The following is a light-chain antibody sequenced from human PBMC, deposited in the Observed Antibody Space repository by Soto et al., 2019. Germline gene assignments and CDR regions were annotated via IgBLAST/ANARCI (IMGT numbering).Light chain of an antibody. J-gene: IGKJ1*01. V-gene: IGKV3-20*01. CDR2: GAS. CDR3: QQYGNSPRT. Sequence: EFVLTQSPGTLSLTPGDXATLTCRASQSVSSSYLAWYQQKPGQAPRLLIYGASSRATGIPVRFSGSGSGTDFTLTISRLEPEDFAVYYCQQYGNSPRTFGQGTKVDI. CDR1: QSVSSSY.